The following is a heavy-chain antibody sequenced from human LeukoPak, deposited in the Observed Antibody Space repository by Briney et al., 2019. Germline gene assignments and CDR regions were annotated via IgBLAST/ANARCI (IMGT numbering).Heavy chain of an antibody. Sequence: SETLSLTCSVSGGSISSNYWSWIRQPAGKGLEWIGRIYSSGSTNYNPSLKSRLTMSVDTSKNQFSLRLSSVTAADTAVYFCARVKYYDSSGYYYFEYWGQGILVTVSS. CDR2: IYSSGST. CDR3: ARVKYYDSSGYYYFEY. CDR1: GGSISSNY. J-gene: IGHJ4*02. V-gene: IGHV4-4*07. D-gene: IGHD3-22*01.